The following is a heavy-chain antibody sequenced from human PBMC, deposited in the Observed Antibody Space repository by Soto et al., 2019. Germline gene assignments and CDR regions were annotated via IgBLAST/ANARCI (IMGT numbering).Heavy chain of an antibody. CDR3: AKSNSSSWPDAFDI. CDR2: ISDSGHNT. J-gene: IGHJ3*02. CDR1: GFTFASYA. Sequence: PGGSLRLSCAASGFTFASYAMNWVRQVPGKGLEWVSSISDSGHNTYYTDSVRGRFTISRDNSKNSLFLQMNTLRAEDTAVYYCAKSNSSSWPDAFDIWGQGTMVTVSS. D-gene: IGHD6-13*01. V-gene: IGHV3-23*01.